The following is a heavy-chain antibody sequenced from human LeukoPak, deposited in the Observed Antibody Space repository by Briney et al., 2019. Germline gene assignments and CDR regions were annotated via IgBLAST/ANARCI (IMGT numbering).Heavy chain of an antibody. V-gene: IGHV4-34*01. CDR2: INHSGST. J-gene: IGHJ5*02. D-gene: IGHD5-18*01. Sequence: SETLSLTCAVYGGSFSGYYWSWIRQPPGKGLEWIGEINHSGSTNYNPSLKSRVTISVDTSKNQFSLKLSSVTAADTAVYYCARGLVGTAMVNVNWFDPWGQGTLVTVSS. CDR1: GGSFSGYY. CDR3: ARGLVGTAMVNVNWFDP.